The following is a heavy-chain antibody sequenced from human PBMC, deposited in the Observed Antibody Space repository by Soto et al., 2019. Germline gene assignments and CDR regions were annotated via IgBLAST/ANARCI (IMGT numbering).Heavy chain of an antibody. Sequence: QVQLVQSGAEVKKPGASVKVSCKASGYTFTSYDINWVRQATGQGLDWMGWMNPNSANTGYARKFQGRATMTRNTSISTAYMELSSLRSEHTAVYYCARESVRGMDVWGQGTTVTVSS. CDR1: GYTFTSYD. CDR3: ARESVRGMDV. CDR2: MNPNSANT. J-gene: IGHJ6*02. V-gene: IGHV1-8*01.